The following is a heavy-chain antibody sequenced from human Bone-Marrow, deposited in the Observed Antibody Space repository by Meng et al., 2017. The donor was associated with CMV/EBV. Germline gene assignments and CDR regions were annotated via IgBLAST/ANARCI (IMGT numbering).Heavy chain of an antibody. CDR2: INHSGST. Sequence: QGQLQQWGAGLLKPSETLSLTCAVYGGSVSGYYWSWIRQPPGKGLEWIGEINHSGSTNYNPSLKSRVTISVDTSKNQFSLKLSSVTAADTAVYYCARGGGPFDYWGQGTLVTVSS. J-gene: IGHJ4*02. D-gene: IGHD3-16*01. CDR3: ARGGGPFDY. CDR1: GGSVSGYY. V-gene: IGHV4-34*01.